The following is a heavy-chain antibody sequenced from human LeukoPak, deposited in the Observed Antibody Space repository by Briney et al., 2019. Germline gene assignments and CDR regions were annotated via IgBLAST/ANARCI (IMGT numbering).Heavy chain of an antibody. Sequence: GGPLSLSCAASGFPFSSYGMHWLRQAPGKGLEGVSYISSRWRTLYYGDSVKGRFTISRDNAKNSLYLQMNSLRAEDTAVYYCAELGITMIGGVWGKGTTVTISS. J-gene: IGHJ6*04. V-gene: IGHV3-48*04. CDR2: ISSRWRTL. CDR1: GFPFSSYG. D-gene: IGHD3-10*02. CDR3: AELGITMIGGV.